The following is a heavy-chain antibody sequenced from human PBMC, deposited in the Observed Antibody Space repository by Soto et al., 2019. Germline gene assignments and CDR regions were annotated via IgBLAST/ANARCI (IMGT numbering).Heavy chain of an antibody. D-gene: IGHD3-22*01. CDR2: VKSKTDGGTT. CDR3: TTERTYNYDSSGYYYRDY. J-gene: IGHJ4*02. CDR1: GFTFSNAW. Sequence: GGSLRLSCAASGFTFSNAWMNWVRQAPGKGLEWVGRVKSKTDGGTTDYAAPVKGRFTISRDDSKNTLYLQMNSLKTEDTAVYYCTTERTYNYDSSGYYYRDYWGQGTLVTVSS. V-gene: IGHV3-15*07.